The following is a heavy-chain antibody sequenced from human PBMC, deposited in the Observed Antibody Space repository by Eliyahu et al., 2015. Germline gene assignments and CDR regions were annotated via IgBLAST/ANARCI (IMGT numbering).Heavy chain of an antibody. J-gene: IGHJ3*02. Sequence: QVQLVQSGGEVKKPGASVIVSCXXSGYXFTNYXXTWVRQAPGQGLEWMGWISRYNGNTNYAQRFQGRVSMTTDTSTTTAYMELRSLRSDDTAMYYCAMTSYASSWGXGFDIWGQGTMVTVSS. V-gene: IGHV1-18*01. CDR3: AMTSYASSWGXGFDI. CDR1: GYXFTNYX. CDR2: ISRYNGNT. D-gene: IGHD6-13*01.